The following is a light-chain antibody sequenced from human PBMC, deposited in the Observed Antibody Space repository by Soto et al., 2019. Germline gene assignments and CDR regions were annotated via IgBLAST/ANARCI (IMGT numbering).Light chain of an antibody. V-gene: IGKV3-20*01. CDR3: QQYGSSPRT. CDR2: GAS. J-gene: IGKJ2*01. Sequence: EIVLTQSPGTLSLSPGERATLSCRASQSVSSSYLAWYQQKPGQAPRLLIYGASSRATGIPDRFSGSGSVTDFTLTISRLEPEDFAVYYCQQYGSSPRTFGQGTKREIK. CDR1: QSVSSSY.